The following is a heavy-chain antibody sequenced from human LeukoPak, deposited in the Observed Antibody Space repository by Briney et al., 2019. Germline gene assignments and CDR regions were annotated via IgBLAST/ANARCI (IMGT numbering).Heavy chain of an antibody. V-gene: IGHV1-2*02. Sequence: GASVKVSCKASVYTFTGYYMHWVRQAPGQGLEWMGWINPNSGGTNYAQKFQGRVTMTRDTSISTAYLELSRLRSDDTAVYYCARERAPWGTVDPWGQGTLVTVSS. D-gene: IGHD3-16*01. J-gene: IGHJ5*02. CDR1: VYTFTGYY. CDR3: ARERAPWGTVDP. CDR2: INPNSGGT.